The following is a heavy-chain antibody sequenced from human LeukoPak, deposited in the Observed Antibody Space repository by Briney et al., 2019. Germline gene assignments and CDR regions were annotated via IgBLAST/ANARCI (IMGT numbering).Heavy chain of an antibody. V-gene: IGHV3-53*01. D-gene: IGHD5-18*01. J-gene: IGHJ6*02. CDR3: ASPGYVLEPHYGMDV. Sequence: GGSQRLSCAAPGFTLSSTYMTWVRQAPGKGPEWVSLIYSGGSTDYADSVKGRFTISRDNSKNTLYLQINSLRAVDTAVYYCASPGYVLEPHYGMDVWGQGTTVTVSS. CDR2: IYSGGST. CDR1: GFTLSSTY.